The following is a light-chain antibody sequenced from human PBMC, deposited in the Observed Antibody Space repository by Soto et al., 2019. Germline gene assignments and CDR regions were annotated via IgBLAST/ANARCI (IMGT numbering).Light chain of an antibody. CDR1: SSDVGGYNY. V-gene: IGLV2-8*01. CDR3: SSYAGSNNFV. Sequence: QSALTQPPSASGSPGQSVTISCTGTSSDVGGYNYVSWYQQHPGKAPKLMIYEVSKRPSGVPDRFSGSKSGNTASLTVSGLQGEDEADYYCSSYAGSNNFVFGTGTKVTVL. CDR2: EVS. J-gene: IGLJ1*01.